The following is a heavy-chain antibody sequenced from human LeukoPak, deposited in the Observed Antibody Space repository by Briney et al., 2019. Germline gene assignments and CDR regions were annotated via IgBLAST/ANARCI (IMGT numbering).Heavy chain of an antibody. CDR1: GFTFSTYW. CDR3: VQEINRGDRRYFDY. CDR2: INSDGSNT. V-gene: IGHV3-74*01. Sequence: GGSLRLSCAASGFTFSTYWMHWVRQAPGKGLVWVSRINSDGSNTNYADSVKGRFTISRDNAKNTLYLQVDSLRAEDTAVYYCVQEINRGDRRYFDYWGQGTLVTVSS. J-gene: IGHJ4*02. D-gene: IGHD1-14*01.